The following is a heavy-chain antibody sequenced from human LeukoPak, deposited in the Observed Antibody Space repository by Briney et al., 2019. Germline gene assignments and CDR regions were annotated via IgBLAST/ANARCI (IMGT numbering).Heavy chain of an antibody. V-gene: IGHV3-11*05. CDR2: ISSSGNYA. Sequence: GGSLRLSCAASGFTFSDNYMSWIRQAPGRGLEWVSYISSSGNYANYANSVKGRFTNSRDNAKNSLYLQMNSLRAEDTAVYYCARGGHDILTGTSFFDPWGQGTLVTVSS. CDR1: GFTFSDNY. CDR3: ARGGHDILTGTSFFDP. J-gene: IGHJ5*02. D-gene: IGHD3-9*01.